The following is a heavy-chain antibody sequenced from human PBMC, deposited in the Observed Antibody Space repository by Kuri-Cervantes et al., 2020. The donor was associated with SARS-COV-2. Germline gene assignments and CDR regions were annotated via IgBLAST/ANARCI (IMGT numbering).Heavy chain of an antibody. J-gene: IGHJ4*02. CDR2: ISSDGSNK. CDR3: ARAHTSGWYYFDY. V-gene: IGHV3-30*03. CDR1: GFTFSSYG. D-gene: IGHD6-19*01. Sequence: GESLKISCAASGFTFSSYGMHWVRQAPGKGPEWVAVISSDGSNKHYADSVKGRFTISRDNSENTLYLQMNSLRAEDTAVYYCARAHTSGWYYFDYWGLGTLVTVSS.